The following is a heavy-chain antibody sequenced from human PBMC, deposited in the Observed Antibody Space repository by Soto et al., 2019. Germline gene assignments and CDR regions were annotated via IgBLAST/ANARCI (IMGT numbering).Heavy chain of an antibody. J-gene: IGHJ4*02. D-gene: IGHD3-22*01. V-gene: IGHV3-23*01. CDR1: GFTFWGYA. Sequence: GGSLRLSCAASGFTFWGYAMSWVRQAPGKGLEWVSAISGSGESTHYADSVKGRSTISRDNSKNTLYLQMNSLRAEDTAVYYCAKEGAGYYDSSPYGYWGQGTLVHGSS. CDR2: ISGSGEST. CDR3: AKEGAGYYDSSPYGY.